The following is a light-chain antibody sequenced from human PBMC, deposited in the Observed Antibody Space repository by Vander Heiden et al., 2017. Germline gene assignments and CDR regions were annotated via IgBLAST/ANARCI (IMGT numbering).Light chain of an antibody. CDR3: QSYDSSLSGSKV. J-gene: IGLJ2*01. Sequence: QSVLTQPPSVSGAPGQRVTISCPGSSSHIGEGYDVPWYQQLPGTAPNLLIYGNSNRPSGVPDRFSGSKSGTSASLAITGLQAEDEADYYCQSYDSSLSGSKVFGGGTKLTVL. CDR2: GNS. CDR1: SSHIGEGYD. V-gene: IGLV1-40*01.